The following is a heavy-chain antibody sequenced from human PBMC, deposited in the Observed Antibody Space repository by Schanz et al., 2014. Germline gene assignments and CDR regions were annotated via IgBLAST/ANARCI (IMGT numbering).Heavy chain of an antibody. CDR1: GGTFSSFA. D-gene: IGHD3-3*01. CDR2: MSADNGNT. Sequence: QVQLVQSGAEVKKPGSSVKVSCTASGGTFSSFAIFWVRQAPGQGLEWLGWMSADNGNTNYAKKLQGRLTLTRDTSTNTAYMDLRSLTSDDTAVYYCARDRVYRFLKGENRFYFDYWGQGTLVIVSS. V-gene: IGHV1-18*01. J-gene: IGHJ4*02. CDR3: ARDRVYRFLKGENRFYFDY.